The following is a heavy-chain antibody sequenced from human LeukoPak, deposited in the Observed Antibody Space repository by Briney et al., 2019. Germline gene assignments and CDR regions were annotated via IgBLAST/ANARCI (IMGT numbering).Heavy chain of an antibody. J-gene: IGHJ4*02. CDR2: INHSGST. CDR1: GGSFSGYY. V-gene: IGHV4-34*01. Sequence: SETLSLTCAVYGGSFSGYYWSWIRQPPGKGLEWIGEINHSGSTNYNPSLKSRVTISVDTSKNQFSLKLSSVTAADTAVYYCARGGYYSRRIAVVGSPLDYWGQGTLVTVSS. D-gene: IGHD6-19*01. CDR3: ARGGYYSRRIAVVGSPLDY.